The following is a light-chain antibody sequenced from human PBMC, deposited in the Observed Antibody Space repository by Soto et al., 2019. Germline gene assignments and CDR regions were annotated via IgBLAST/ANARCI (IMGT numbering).Light chain of an antibody. J-gene: IGLJ2*01. V-gene: IGLV4-69*01. CDR2: LNSDGSH. Sequence: QAVVTQSPSASASLGASVKLTCTLSSGHSTYAIAWHQQQPEKGPRYLMKLNSDGSHSKGDGIPDRFSGSSSGAERYLTISSRQSEDEADYYCQTWGTGNVVFGGGIKLTVL. CDR3: QTWGTGNVV. CDR1: SGHSTYA.